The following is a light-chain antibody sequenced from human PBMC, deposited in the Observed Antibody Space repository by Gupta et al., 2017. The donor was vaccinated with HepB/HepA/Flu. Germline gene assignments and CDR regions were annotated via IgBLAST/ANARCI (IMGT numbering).Light chain of an antibody. Sequence: NFMLTQPHSVSESPGKTVTISCTGSSGSIASNYVQWYQQRPGSAPTMVIYEDNQRPSGVPDRFSGSIYGYSTSVTIARYGVKTEDDYYYYSKPYASSNSVFGGGTKMTVL. V-gene: IGLV6-57*02. CDR2: EDN. J-gene: IGLJ3*02. CDR3: KPYASSNSV. CDR1: SGSIASNY.